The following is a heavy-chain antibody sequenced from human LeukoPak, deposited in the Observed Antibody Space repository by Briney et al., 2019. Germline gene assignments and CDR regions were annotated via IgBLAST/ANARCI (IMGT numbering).Heavy chain of an antibody. CDR2: IYYSGST. CDR3: ARSSRMGSSTHGMDV. Sequence: PSETLSLTCTVSGGSISSYYWSWIRQPPGKGLEWIGYIYYSGSTYYNPSLKSRVTISVDTSKNQFSLKLSSVTAADTAVYYCARSSRMGSSTHGMDVWGQGTTVTVSS. CDR1: GGSISSYY. J-gene: IGHJ6*02. D-gene: IGHD2-2*01. V-gene: IGHV4-59*06.